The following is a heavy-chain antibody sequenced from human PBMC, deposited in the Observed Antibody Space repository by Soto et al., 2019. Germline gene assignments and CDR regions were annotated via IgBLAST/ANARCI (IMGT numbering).Heavy chain of an antibody. CDR3: ASYDSSGYYYVGYGMDV. Sequence: SETLSLTCTVSGGSIISSSYYWGWIRQPPGKGLEWIGSIYYSGSTYYNPSLKSRVTISVDTSKNQFSLKLSSVTAADTAVYYCASYDSSGYYYVGYGMDVWGQGTTVTVSS. CDR2: IYYSGST. J-gene: IGHJ6*02. D-gene: IGHD3-22*01. CDR1: GGSIISSSYY. V-gene: IGHV4-39*01.